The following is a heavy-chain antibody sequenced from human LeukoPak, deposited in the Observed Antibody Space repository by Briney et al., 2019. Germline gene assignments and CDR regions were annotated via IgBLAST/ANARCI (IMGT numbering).Heavy chain of an antibody. J-gene: IGHJ5*02. CDR1: GYSFTSYW. CDR2: IYPGDSDT. CDR3: ARVVAAAGTWSDNWFDP. D-gene: IGHD6-13*01. V-gene: IGHV5-51*01. Sequence: GESLKISCKGSGYSFTSYWIGWVRQMPGKGLEWMGIIYPGDSDTRYSPSFQGQVTISADKSISTAYLQWSSLKASDTAMYYCARVVAAAGTWSDNWFDPWGQGTLVTVS.